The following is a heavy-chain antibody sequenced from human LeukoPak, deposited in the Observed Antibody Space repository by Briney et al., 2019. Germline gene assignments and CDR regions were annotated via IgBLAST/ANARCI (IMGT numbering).Heavy chain of an antibody. CDR2: ISYDGSNK. D-gene: IGHD1-7*01. Sequence: GGSLRLSCAASGFTFSSYGMHWVRRAPGKGLEWVAVISYDGSNKYYADSVKGRFTISRDNSKNTLYLQMNSLRAEDTAVYYCAKAVGYNWNYYFDYWGQGTLVTVSS. CDR1: GFTFSSYG. J-gene: IGHJ4*02. CDR3: AKAVGYNWNYYFDY. V-gene: IGHV3-30*18.